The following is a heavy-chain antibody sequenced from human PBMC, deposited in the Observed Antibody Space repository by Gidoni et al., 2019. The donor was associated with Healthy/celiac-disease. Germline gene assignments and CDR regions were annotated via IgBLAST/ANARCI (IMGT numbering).Heavy chain of an antibody. D-gene: IGHD2-2*01. CDR2: IKQDGSEK. Sequence: PRKGLEWVANIKQDGSEKYYVDSVKGRFTISRDNAKNSLYLQMNSLRAEDTAVYYCAREIMGRYCSSTSCYAGAAAEYYYMDVWGKGTTVTVSS. CDR3: AREIMGRYCSSTSCYAGAAAEYYYMDV. V-gene: IGHV3-7*01. J-gene: IGHJ6*03.